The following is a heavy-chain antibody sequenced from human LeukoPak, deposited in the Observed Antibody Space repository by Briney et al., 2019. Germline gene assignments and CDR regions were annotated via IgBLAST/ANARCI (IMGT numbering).Heavy chain of an antibody. D-gene: IGHD2-2*01. V-gene: IGHV4-39*07. J-gene: IGHJ5*02. CDR3: ARDGGSSYWFDP. CDR2: IYYSGST. CDR1: GGSISSSSYY. Sequence: SETLSLTCTVSGGSISSSSYYWGWIRQPPGKGLEWIGSIYYSGSTYYNPSLKSRVTISVDTSKNQFSLKLSSVTAADTAVYYCARDGGSSYWFDPWGQGTLVTVSS.